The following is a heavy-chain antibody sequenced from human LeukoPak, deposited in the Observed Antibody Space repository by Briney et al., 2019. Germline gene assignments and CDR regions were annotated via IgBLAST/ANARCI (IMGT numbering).Heavy chain of an antibody. J-gene: IGHJ6*03. Sequence: RSGGSLRLSCAASGFTFSSFTMNWVRQAPGKGLEWVSSISSSSSYIYYADSLKGRFTISRDNAKNSLYLQMNSLRAEDTAVYYCAKDSDILYLNYMDVWGKGTTVTISS. CDR2: ISSSSSYI. CDR1: GFTFSSFT. V-gene: IGHV3-21*01. D-gene: IGHD3-9*01. CDR3: AKDSDILYLNYMDV.